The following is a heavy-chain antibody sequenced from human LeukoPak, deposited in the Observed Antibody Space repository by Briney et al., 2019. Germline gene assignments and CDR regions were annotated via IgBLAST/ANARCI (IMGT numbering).Heavy chain of an antibody. J-gene: IGHJ4*02. Sequence: SETLSLTCTVSGGSISNYYWSWIRQPPGKGLEWIGYIYYSGSTNYNPSLKSRVTISVDTSKNQFSLKLRSVTAADTAVYYCASSGWYLSSFNWGQGTLVTVSS. CDR3: ASSGWYLSSFN. D-gene: IGHD6-19*01. CDR1: GGSISNYY. CDR2: IYYSGST. V-gene: IGHV4-59*01.